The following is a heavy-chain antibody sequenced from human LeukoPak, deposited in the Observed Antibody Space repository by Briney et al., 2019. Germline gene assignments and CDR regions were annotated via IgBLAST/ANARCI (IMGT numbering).Heavy chain of an antibody. CDR1: GFTFSSYG. CDR3: ARETPEYD. Sequence: AGGSLRLSCAASGFTFSSYGMHWVRQAPGKGLEWVAVIWYDGSNKYYADSVKGRFTISRDNAKNSLYLQMNSLRDEDTAVYYCARETPEYDWGQGTLVTVSS. D-gene: IGHD1-14*01. J-gene: IGHJ4*02. CDR2: IWYDGSNK. V-gene: IGHV3-33*01.